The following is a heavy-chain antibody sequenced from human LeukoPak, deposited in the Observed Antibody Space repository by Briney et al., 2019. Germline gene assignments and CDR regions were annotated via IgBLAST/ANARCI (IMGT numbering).Heavy chain of an antibody. CDR1: GYTFTGYY. V-gene: IGHV1-2*02. Sequence: ASVKVSCKASGYTFTGYYMHWVRQAPGQGLEWMGWINPNSGGTNYAQKLQGRVTMTRDTSISTAYMELSRLRSDDTAVYYCARGVGSSGYSYGLVVDYWGQGTLVTVSS. J-gene: IGHJ4*02. D-gene: IGHD5-18*01. CDR3: ARGVGSSGYSYGLVVDY. CDR2: INPNSGGT.